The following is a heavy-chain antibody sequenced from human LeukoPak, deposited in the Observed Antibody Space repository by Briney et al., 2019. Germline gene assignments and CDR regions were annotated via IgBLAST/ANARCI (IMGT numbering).Heavy chain of an antibody. J-gene: IGHJ3*02. CDR3: SRDTADDTFDI. Sequence: PGGSLRLSCAASGFTFSSYWMHWARQAPGKGLVWVSRINSDGSTTSYADSVKGRFTISRDNAKNTLYLQMNSLRAEDTAVYYCSRDTADDTFDIWGQGTMVTVSS. CDR2: INSDGSTT. V-gene: IGHV3-74*01. CDR1: GFTFSSYW.